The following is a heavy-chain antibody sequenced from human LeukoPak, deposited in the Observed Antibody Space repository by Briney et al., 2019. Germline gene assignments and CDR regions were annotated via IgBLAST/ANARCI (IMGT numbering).Heavy chain of an antibody. CDR3: ARGEGVRLGGSNYARYYFDY. Sequence: PSETLSLTCTVSGGSISSSSYYWGWIRQPPGKGLEWIGSIYYSGSTYYNPSLKSRVTISVDTSKNQFSLKLSSVTAADTAVYYCARGEGVRLGGSNYARYYFDYWGQGTLVTVSS. J-gene: IGHJ4*02. CDR2: IYYSGST. D-gene: IGHD4-11*01. V-gene: IGHV4-39*01. CDR1: GGSISSSSYY.